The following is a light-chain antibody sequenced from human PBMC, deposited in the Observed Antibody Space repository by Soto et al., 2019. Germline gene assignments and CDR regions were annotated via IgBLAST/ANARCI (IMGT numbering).Light chain of an antibody. Sequence: DIQMTQSTSSLSASVGDRVTITCRARQGISNYLAWYQQKPGKVPKLLMYAASTLHSGVPSRFSGSGSGTDFTLTISSLQPEDFATYYCQKYNSAPLTFGQGTRLEIK. CDR1: QGISNY. J-gene: IGKJ5*01. V-gene: IGKV1-27*01. CDR2: AAS. CDR3: QKYNSAPLT.